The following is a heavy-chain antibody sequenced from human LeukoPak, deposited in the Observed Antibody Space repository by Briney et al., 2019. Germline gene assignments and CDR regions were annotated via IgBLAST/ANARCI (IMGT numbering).Heavy chain of an antibody. CDR1: GFTFSSYA. D-gene: IGHD3-10*01. Sequence: GGSLRLSCAASGFTFSSYAMSWVRQAPGKGLEWVSAISGSGGSTYYADSVKGRFTISRDNSKNTLYLQMNSLRAEDTAVYYCACTITMVRGPTPDPRDYWGKGTLVTVSS. V-gene: IGHV3-23*01. CDR2: ISGSGGST. J-gene: IGHJ4*02. CDR3: ACTITMVRGPTPDPRDY.